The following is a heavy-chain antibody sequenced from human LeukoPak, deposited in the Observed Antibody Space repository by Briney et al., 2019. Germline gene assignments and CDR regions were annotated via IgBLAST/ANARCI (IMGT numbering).Heavy chain of an antibody. CDR1: GFTLSDYY. D-gene: IGHD6-19*01. Sequence: GGSLRLSCAASGFTLSDYYMSWIRQAPGKGLEWVSYISSSGSTIDHIDSVKGRFTISRDNAKNSLYLQMNSLRAEDTAVYYCARTDRRTWYSSGTYYYYYGMDVWGQGTTVTVSS. J-gene: IGHJ6*02. CDR2: ISSSGSTI. V-gene: IGHV3-11*01. CDR3: ARTDRRTWYSSGTYYYYYGMDV.